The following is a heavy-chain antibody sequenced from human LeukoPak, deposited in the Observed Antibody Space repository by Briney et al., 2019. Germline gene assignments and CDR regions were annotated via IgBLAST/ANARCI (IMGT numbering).Heavy chain of an antibody. D-gene: IGHD5-24*01. CDR1: GFTFSSYW. CDR3: VRDGDDFNFDY. V-gene: IGHV3-74*01. Sequence: QPGGSLRLSCAASGFTFSSYWMHWVRQAPGKGLVWVSRINSDGSSTSYADSVKGRFTISRDNAKNTLYLQMNSLRAEDTAVYYCVRDGDDFNFDYWGQGNLVTVSS. J-gene: IGHJ4*02. CDR2: INSDGSST.